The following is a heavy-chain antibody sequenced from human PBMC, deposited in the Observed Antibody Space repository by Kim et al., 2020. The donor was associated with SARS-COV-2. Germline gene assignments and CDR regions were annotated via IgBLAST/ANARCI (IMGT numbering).Heavy chain of an antibody. D-gene: IGHD6-6*01. CDR3: AKASIAARPLNYFDY. J-gene: IGHJ4*02. Sequence: GAVKGRFTISRDNSKNTLYLQMNSLRAEDTAVYYCAKASIAARPLNYFDYWGQGTLVTVSS. V-gene: IGHV3-23*01.